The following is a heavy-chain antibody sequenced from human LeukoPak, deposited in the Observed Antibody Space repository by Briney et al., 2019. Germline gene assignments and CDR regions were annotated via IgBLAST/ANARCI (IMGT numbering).Heavy chain of an antibody. CDR2: IDSRGGTT. J-gene: IGHJ4*02. CDR1: GFTFTSYA. D-gene: IGHD4-17*01. CDR3: AKESMWTTVTYELDY. V-gene: IGHV3-23*01. Sequence: GGSLRLSCAVSGFTFTSYAMSWVRQAPGKGLEWVASIDSRGGTTYYADSMRGRFTISRDNSKNTLSLQMNSLRVEDTAVYYCAKESMWTTVTYELDYWGQGTLVTVSS.